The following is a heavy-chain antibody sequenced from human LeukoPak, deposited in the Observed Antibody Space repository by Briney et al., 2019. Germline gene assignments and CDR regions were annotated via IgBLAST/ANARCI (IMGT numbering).Heavy chain of an antibody. Sequence: PGGSLRLSCAASGFTFSSYAMHWVRQAPGKGLEWVAVISYDGSNKYYADSVKGRFTISRDNSKNTLYLQMNSLRAEDTAVYYCAKVSLNSSSWYLYYFNYWGQGTLVTVSS. CDR1: GFTFSSYA. V-gene: IGHV3-30*04. D-gene: IGHD6-13*01. CDR3: AKVSLNSSSWYLYYFNY. CDR2: ISYDGSNK. J-gene: IGHJ4*02.